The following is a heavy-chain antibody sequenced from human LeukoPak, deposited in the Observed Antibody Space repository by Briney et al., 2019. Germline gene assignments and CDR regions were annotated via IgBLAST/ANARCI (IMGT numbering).Heavy chain of an antibody. J-gene: IGHJ4*02. CDR2: ISYDGSNK. D-gene: IGHD3-22*01. V-gene: IGHV3-30*19. CDR1: GFTFSSYG. CDR3: ARDSEGHYDSSKDY. Sequence: GGSLRLSCAASGFTFSSYGMHWVRQAPGKGLEWVAVISYDGSNKYYADSVKGRFTISRDNSKNTLYLQMNSLRAEDTAVYYCARDSEGHYDSSKDYWGQGTLVTVSS.